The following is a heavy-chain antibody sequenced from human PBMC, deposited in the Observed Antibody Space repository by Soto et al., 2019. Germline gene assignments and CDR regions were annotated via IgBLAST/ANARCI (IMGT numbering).Heavy chain of an antibody. Sequence: SETLSLTCTVSGGSISRYYWSWIRQPPGKGLEWIGYIYYSGSTNYNPSLKSRVTISVDTSKNQFSLKLSSVTAADTAVYYCAGSRATGYSSSWYYFDYWGQGTLVTVS. J-gene: IGHJ4*02. D-gene: IGHD6-13*01. CDR1: GGSISRYY. CDR3: AGSRATGYSSSWYYFDY. CDR2: IYYSGST. V-gene: IGHV4-59*01.